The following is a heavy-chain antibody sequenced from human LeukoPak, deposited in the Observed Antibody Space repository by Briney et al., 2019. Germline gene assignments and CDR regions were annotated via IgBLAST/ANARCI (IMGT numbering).Heavy chain of an antibody. CDR3: ARERNYGDYGNAFDV. CDR1: GYNFTDYF. J-gene: IGHJ3*01. CDR2: INPKSGAT. V-gene: IGHV1-2*02. D-gene: IGHD4-17*01. Sequence: ASVKVSCKASGYNFTDYFVHWVRQAPEQGLEWMGWINPKSGATNSAQKFQGRVAMTRDTSITTAYMELTRLRSDDTTIYYCARERNYGDYGNAFDVWGQGTKVTVSS.